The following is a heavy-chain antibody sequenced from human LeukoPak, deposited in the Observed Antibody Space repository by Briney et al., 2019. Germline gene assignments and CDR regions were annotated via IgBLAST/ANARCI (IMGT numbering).Heavy chain of an antibody. CDR2: IWYDGIKK. J-gene: IGHJ4*02. CDR3: TRERNSGIAAFDY. CDR1: GFTFSSYG. D-gene: IGHD6-13*01. V-gene: IGHV3-33*08. Sequence: GGSLRLSCAASGFTFSSYGMHWVRQAPGKGLEWVAVIWYDGIKKFHADSVRGRFTISRANSKPTVYLKMNSMSAEDTAVYYCTRERNSGIAAFDYWGQGTLVTVSS.